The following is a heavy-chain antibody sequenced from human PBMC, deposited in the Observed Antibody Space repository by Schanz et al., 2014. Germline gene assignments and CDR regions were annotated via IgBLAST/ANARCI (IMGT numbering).Heavy chain of an antibody. CDR1: RIIFGTYS. CDR3: ARDGDFDY. J-gene: IGHJ4*02. V-gene: IGHV3-48*01. CDR2: ISGSSSTK. Sequence: EGQLVESGGGLVQPGGSLRLSCTASRIIFGTYSMNWIRQTPKGLEWVSYISGSSSTKYYADSVKGRFTISRDNSKNTLFLQMSSLRAEDTAVYYCARDGDFDYWGQGILVPVSA.